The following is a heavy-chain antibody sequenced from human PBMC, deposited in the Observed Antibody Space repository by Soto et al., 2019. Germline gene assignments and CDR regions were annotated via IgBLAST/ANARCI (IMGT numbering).Heavy chain of an antibody. CDR3: ARSTPGITLDS. D-gene: IGHD3-3*01. V-gene: IGHV4-34*01. Sequence: PXGTLALTCAVYGGSFTGYYWTWIRQPPGKGLEWIGEINQSGSTPYNPSLKSRVTISVDTSKNQLSLNLGSVTAADTAVYYCARSTPGITLDSWGQGILVTVSS. CDR1: GGSFTGYY. J-gene: IGHJ4*02. CDR2: INQSGST.